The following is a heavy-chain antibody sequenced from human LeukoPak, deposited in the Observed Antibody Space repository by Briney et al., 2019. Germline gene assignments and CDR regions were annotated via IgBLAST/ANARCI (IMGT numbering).Heavy chain of an antibody. CDR1: GFTFSSYD. CDR2: IDNGGDT. Sequence: GGSLRLSCAASGFTFSSYDMHWVRQVTGKGLEWVSAIDNGGDTYYPGSVKGRFTISRENAKKSLYLQMNSLRAGDTAVYYCARVAAGGKGFDYWGQGTLVTVSS. V-gene: IGHV3-13*01. J-gene: IGHJ4*02. CDR3: ARVAAGGKGFDY. D-gene: IGHD6-13*01.